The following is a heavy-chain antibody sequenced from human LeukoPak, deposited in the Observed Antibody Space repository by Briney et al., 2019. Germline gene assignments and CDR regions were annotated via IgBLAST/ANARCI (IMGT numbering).Heavy chain of an antibody. J-gene: IGHJ5*02. CDR1: GFTFSSYA. CDR3: ARVAKNWFDP. Sequence: PGGSLRLSCAASGFTFSSYAMSWVRQAPGKGLEWVSYISSSSSTIYYADSVKGRFTISRDNAKNSLYLQMNSLRAEVTAVYYCARVAKNWFDPWGQGTLVTVSS. V-gene: IGHV3-48*01. CDR2: ISSSSSTI.